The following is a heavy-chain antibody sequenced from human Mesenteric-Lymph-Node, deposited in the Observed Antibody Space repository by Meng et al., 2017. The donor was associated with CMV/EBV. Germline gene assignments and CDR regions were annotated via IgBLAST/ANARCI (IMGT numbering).Heavy chain of an antibody. D-gene: IGHD1-26*01. J-gene: IGHJ4*02. Sequence: GESLKISCAASGLTFSSFAMHWVRQATGKGLEWVAVMSYDGSNKYYADSVKGRFTIYRDNSKNTMYMQMNSLRVEDTAVYYCARGRVGGVDYWGQGTLVTVSS. CDR3: ARGRVGGVDY. CDR1: GLTFSSFA. CDR2: MSYDGSNK. V-gene: IGHV3-30-3*01.